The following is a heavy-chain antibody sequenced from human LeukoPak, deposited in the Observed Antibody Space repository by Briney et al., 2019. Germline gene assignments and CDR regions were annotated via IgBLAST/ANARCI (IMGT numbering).Heavy chain of an antibody. D-gene: IGHD6-19*01. J-gene: IGHJ6*03. CDR1: GFTFSSYA. CDR2: ISYDGSNK. CDR3: ANQIAVAGTFYYYYYMDV. V-gene: IGHV3-30*04. Sequence: GGSLRLSCAASGFTFSSYAMHWVRQAPGKGLEWVAVISYDGSNKYYADSVKGRFTVSRDNSKNTLYLQMNSLRAEDTAVYYCANQIAVAGTFYYYYYMDVWGKGTTVTISS.